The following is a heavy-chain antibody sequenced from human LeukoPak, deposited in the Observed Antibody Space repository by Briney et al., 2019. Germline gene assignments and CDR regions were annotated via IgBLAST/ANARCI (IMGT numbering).Heavy chain of an antibody. CDR3: ARYGDYRHFYWYMDV. Sequence: GGSLRLSCVASGFTFSSYSMTWVRQAPGKGLEWVSYTSSSSNMKHYADSVRGRFTISRDNAKNSLYLHMDSLRADDTAMYYCARYGDYRHFYWYMDVWGKGTRATV. CDR1: GFTFSSYS. CDR2: TSSSSNMK. D-gene: IGHD4-17*01. V-gene: IGHV3-48*04. J-gene: IGHJ6*03.